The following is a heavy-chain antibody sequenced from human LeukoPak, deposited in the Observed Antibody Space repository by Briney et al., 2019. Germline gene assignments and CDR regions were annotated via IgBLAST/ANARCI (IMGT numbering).Heavy chain of an antibody. CDR3: ARQLAYCGGDCYFY. J-gene: IGHJ4*02. Sequence: SGTLSLTCAVSGGSISSSNWWSWVRQPPGKELEWIGEIYHSGSTNYNPSPKSRVTISVDKSKNQFSLKLSSVTAADTAVYYCARQLAYCGGDCYFYWGQGTLVTVSS. D-gene: IGHD2-21*02. V-gene: IGHV4-4*02. CDR1: GGSISSSNW. CDR2: IYHSGST.